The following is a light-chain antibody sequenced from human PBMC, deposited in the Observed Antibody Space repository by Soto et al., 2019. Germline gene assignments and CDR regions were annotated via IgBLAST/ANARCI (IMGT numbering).Light chain of an antibody. J-gene: IGKJ4*01. Sequence: DLPLTQSPSFLSAFVGDTVTITCRASQAMSTYLAWYQQKPGKVPKLLIRSASTLQSGVPPRFSGGESGTEFTLTISTLQPDDSGIYYCQQLNGYQLAFGGGTNVEIK. CDR2: SAS. V-gene: IGKV1-9*01. CDR1: QAMSTY. CDR3: QQLNGYQLA.